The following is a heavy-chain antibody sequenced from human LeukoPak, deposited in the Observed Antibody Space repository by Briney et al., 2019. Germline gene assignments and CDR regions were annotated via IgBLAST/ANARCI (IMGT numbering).Heavy chain of an antibody. V-gene: IGHV3-48*03. J-gene: IGHJ3*02. D-gene: IGHD2-15*01. CDR1: GFTFGSYE. CDR2: ISSSGSTI. CDR3: ARVQDIVVVVAATPRSDAFDI. Sequence: PGGSLRLSCAASGFTFGSYEMNWVRQAPGKGLEWVSYISSSGSTIYYADSVKGRFTISRDNAKNSLYLQMNSLRAEDTAVYYCARVQDIVVVVAATPRSDAFDIWGQGTMVTVSS.